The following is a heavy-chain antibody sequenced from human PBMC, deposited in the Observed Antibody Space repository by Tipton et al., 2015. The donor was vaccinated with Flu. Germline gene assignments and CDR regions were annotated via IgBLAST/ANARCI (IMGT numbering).Heavy chain of an antibody. CDR3: ARWMEDIVVVVAASHFDY. CDR2: INPNSGGT. CDR1: GYTFTGYY. J-gene: IGHJ4*02. Sequence: QMQLVQSGAEVKKPGASVKVSCKASGYTFTGYYMHWVRQAPGQGLEWMGWINPNSGGTNYAQKFQGRVTMTRDTSISTAYMELSRLRSDDTAVYYCARWMEDIVVVVAASHFDYWGQGTLVTVSS. D-gene: IGHD2-15*01. V-gene: IGHV1-2*02.